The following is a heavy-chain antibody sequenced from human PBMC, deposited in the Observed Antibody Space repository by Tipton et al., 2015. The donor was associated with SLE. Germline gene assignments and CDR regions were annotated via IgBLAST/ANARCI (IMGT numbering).Heavy chain of an antibody. D-gene: IGHD2/OR15-2a*01. Sequence: TLSLTCTVSGGSISSGVYYWSWIRQPPGKGLEWIGYIHHSGSTSYSPSLRSRVTISVDTSKNRLSLKVNSVTAADTAVYFCARLGSTTYLTLDGFYFDYGGQGTRFTVSS. CDR3: ARLGSTTYLTLDGFYFDY. CDR2: IHHSGST. J-gene: IGHJ4*02. V-gene: IGHV4-61*08. CDR1: GGSISSGVYY.